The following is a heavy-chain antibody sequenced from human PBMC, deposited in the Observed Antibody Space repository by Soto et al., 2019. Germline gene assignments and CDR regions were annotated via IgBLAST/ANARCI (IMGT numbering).Heavy chain of an antibody. V-gene: IGHV4-59*08. D-gene: IGHD4-17*01. CDR2: IYYGGST. J-gene: IGHJ4*02. CDR3: ARLATTVTIDY. Sequence: TLSLTCTVSGASISSYYWSLIRQPPGKGLEWIGYIYYGGSTNYNPSLKSRVTISVDTSKNQFSLKLSSVTAADTAVYYCARLATTVTIDYWGQGTLVTVSS. CDR1: GASISSYY.